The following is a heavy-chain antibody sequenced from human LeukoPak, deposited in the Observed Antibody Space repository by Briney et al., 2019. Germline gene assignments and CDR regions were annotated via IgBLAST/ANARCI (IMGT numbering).Heavy chain of an antibody. Sequence: SETLSLTCTVSGGSISSYYWSWIRQPPGKELEWIGYIYYSGSTNYNPSLKSRVTISVDTSKNQFSLKLSPVTAADTAVYYCASLDCSSTSCYYFDYWGQGTLVTVSS. CDR1: GGSISSYY. J-gene: IGHJ4*02. CDR2: IYYSGST. D-gene: IGHD2-2*01. CDR3: ASLDCSSTSCYYFDY. V-gene: IGHV4-59*01.